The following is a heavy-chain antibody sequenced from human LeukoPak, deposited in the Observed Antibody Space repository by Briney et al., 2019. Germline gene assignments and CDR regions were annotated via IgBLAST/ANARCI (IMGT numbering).Heavy chain of an antibody. CDR3: ARHTCSGGSCPFDY. V-gene: IGHV4-59*08. CDR1: GGSISSYY. CDR2: IYYSGST. Sequence: PSETLSLTCTVSGGSISSYYWSWIRQPPGKGLEWIGYIYYSGSTNYNPSLKSRVTISVDTSKNQFSLKLSSVTAADTAVYYCARHTCSGGSCPFDYWGQGTLVTVSS. J-gene: IGHJ4*02. D-gene: IGHD2-15*01.